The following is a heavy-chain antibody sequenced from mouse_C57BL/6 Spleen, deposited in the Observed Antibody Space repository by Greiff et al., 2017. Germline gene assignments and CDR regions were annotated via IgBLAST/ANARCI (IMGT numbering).Heavy chain of an antibody. D-gene: IGHD2-1*01. J-gene: IGHJ1*03. CDR2: ITHSGET. CDR3: AGDRDGNYYFDV. CDR1: GFPITSGYY. Sequence: VKLQESGPGLVKPSQSLFLTCSITGFPITSGYYWFWIRQSPGKPLEWMGYITHSGETFYNPSLQSPISITRETSKNQFFLQLNSVTTEDTAMYYCAGDRDGNYYFDVWGTGTTVTVSS. V-gene: IGHV12-3*01.